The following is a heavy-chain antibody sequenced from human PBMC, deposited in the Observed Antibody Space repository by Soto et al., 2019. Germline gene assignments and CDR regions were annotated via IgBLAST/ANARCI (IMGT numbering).Heavy chain of an antibody. J-gene: IGHJ6*02. CDR3: ARGGYCSSTSCATYYDFWSGSYYYYGMDV. Sequence: ASVKVSCKASGYTFTSYCISWVLQAPGQGLEWMGWISAYNGNTNYAQKLQGRVTMTTDTSTSTAYMELRSLRSDDTAVYYCARGGYCSSTSCATYYDFWSGSYYYYGMDVWGQGTTVTVSS. CDR1: GYTFTSYC. CDR2: ISAYNGNT. V-gene: IGHV1-18*01. D-gene: IGHD3-3*01.